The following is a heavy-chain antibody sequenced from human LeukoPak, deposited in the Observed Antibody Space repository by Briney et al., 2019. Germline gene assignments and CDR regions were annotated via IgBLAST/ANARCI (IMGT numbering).Heavy chain of an antibody. CDR1: GGSISSSTSY. CDR2: IYYSGRT. V-gene: IGHV4-39*07. J-gene: IGHJ6*03. Sequence: TSETLSLTCTVSGGSISSSTSYWGWIRQSPGKGLEWIGSIYYSGRTYYNPSLKSRVTISVDTSKNQFSLKLSSVTAADTAVYYCARGRGEVVGWVYYYYYMDVWGKGTTVTVSS. D-gene: IGHD1-26*01. CDR3: ARGRGEVVGWVYYYYYMDV.